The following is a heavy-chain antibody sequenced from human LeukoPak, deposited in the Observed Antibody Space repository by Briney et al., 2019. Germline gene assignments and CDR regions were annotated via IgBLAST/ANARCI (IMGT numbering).Heavy chain of an antibody. J-gene: IGHJ4*02. D-gene: IGHD1-26*01. CDR1: GGSINSHY. V-gene: IGHV4-4*07. CDR3: ARDRMGATPDY. Sequence: SETLSLTCSVSGGSINSHYLSWIRQPAGEGLEWIGRIYARGSADYNPSLKSRVTMSVDTSKNQFSLKLTSVTAADTAVYYCARDRMGATPDYWGQGALVTVSS. CDR2: IYARGSA.